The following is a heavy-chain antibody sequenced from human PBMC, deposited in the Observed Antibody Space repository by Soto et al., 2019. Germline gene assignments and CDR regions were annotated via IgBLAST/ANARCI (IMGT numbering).Heavy chain of an antibody. CDR1: GYNFTTYA. V-gene: IGHV1-3*04. CDR2: INTGKGNT. Sequence: ASVKVSCKASGYNFTTYAIHWVRQAPGQRLEWMGWINTGKGNTKYSQKFQGRVTITRDTSASTAYMDLSSLRSGDTAVYYCARDPWGGAVDAFDIWGQGTMVTVSS. J-gene: IGHJ3*02. D-gene: IGHD3-10*01. CDR3: ARDPWGGAVDAFDI.